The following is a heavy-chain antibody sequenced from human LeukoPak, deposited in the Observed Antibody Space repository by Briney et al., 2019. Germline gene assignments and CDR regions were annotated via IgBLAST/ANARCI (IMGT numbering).Heavy chain of an antibody. D-gene: IGHD6-13*01. CDR1: GFTFSSYS. J-gene: IGHJ4*02. V-gene: IGHV3-21*01. CDR2: ISSSSSYI. CDR3: ARDNHIAASFDY. Sequence: GGSLRLSCAASGFTFSSYSMNWVRQAPGKGLEWVSSISSSSSYIYYADSVKGRFTISRDNAKNSLYLQMNSLRAEDTAVYYWARDNHIAASFDYWGQGTLVTVSS.